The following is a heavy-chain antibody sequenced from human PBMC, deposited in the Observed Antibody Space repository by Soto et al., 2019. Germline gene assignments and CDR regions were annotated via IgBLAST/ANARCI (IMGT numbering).Heavy chain of an antibody. D-gene: IGHD6-19*01. CDR3: ARGVYSSGPQFAMDV. J-gene: IGHJ6*02. CDR1: GDSVSSNSVT. CDR2: THYRSQWYT. V-gene: IGHV6-1*01. Sequence: SQTLSLTCAISGDSVSSNSVTWNWIRQSPSGGFEWLGRTHYRSQWYTDYAGSVRSRISVNPDTPKNQFFLQLNSVTPEDTAVYYCARGVYSSGPQFAMDVSGQGSTVTVSS.